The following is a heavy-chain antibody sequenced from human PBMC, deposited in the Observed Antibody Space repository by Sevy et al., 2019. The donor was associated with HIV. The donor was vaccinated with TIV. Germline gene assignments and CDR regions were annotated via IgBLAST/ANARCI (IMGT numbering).Heavy chain of an antibody. V-gene: IGHV4-59*08. CDR3: ARRNDFDI. Sequence: SETLSLTCTVSGGSINSDYWNWIRQPPGKGLEWIGYVYYTGGTNYNPSLKNRVTISVDRTKNQSSLKLTSVTAADTAVYYCARRNDFDIWGQGTMVTVSS. CDR1: GGSINSDY. J-gene: IGHJ3*02. CDR2: VYYTGGT.